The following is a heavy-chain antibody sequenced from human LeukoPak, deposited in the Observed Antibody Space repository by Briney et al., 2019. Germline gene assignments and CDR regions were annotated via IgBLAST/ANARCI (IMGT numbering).Heavy chain of an antibody. J-gene: IGHJ4*02. V-gene: IGHV1-46*01. D-gene: IGHD6-13*01. CDR1: GYTFTSYD. CDR2: INPSGGST. Sequence: ASVKVSCKASGYTFTSYDINWVRQAPGQGLEWMGIINPSGGSTSYAQKFQGRVTMTRDTSTSTVYMELSSLRSEDTAVYYCARLPLLYSSIGAFDYWGQGTLVTVSS. CDR3: ARLPLLYSSIGAFDY.